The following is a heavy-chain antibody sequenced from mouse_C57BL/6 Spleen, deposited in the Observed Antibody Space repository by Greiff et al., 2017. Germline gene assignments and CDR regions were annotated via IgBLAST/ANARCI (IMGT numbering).Heavy chain of an antibody. CDR2: IYPGDGDT. Sequence: QVQLQQSGAELVKPGASVKISCKASGYAFSSYWMNWVKQRPGKGLEWIGQIYPGDGDTNYNGKFKGKATLTVDKSSSTAYMQLSSLTSEDSAVYFFARSGNWDAYYAMDYWGQGTSVTVSS. D-gene: IGHD4-1*01. J-gene: IGHJ4*01. V-gene: IGHV1-80*01. CDR1: GYAFSSYW. CDR3: ARSGNWDAYYAMDY.